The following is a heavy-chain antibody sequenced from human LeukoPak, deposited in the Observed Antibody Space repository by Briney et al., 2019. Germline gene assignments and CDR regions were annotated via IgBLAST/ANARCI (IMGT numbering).Heavy chain of an antibody. CDR1: GYTFASYG. CDR3: ARDSIWFGEFSANGYNWFDP. D-gene: IGHD3-10*01. J-gene: IGHJ5*02. CDR2: ISAYNGNT. V-gene: IGHV1-18*01. Sequence: ASVKVSCKASGYTFASYGISWVRQAPGQGLEWMGWISAYNGNTNYAQKLQGRVTMTTDTSTSTAYMELRSLRSDDTAVYYCARDSIWFGEFSANGYNWFDPWGQGTLVTVSS.